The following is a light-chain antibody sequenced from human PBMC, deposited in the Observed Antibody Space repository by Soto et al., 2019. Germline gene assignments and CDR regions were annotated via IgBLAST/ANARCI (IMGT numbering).Light chain of an antibody. Sequence: QSALTQPASVSGSPGQSITISCTGTSSDVDTYKYVSWYQQHPGKAPKLMIYEVSYRPSGVSDRFSGSKSGNTASLTISGLQAEDEADYYCCSYAGSTTRVPFGRGTKLTVL. J-gene: IGLJ2*01. V-gene: IGLV2-14*01. CDR3: CSYAGSTTRVP. CDR1: SSDVDTYKY. CDR2: EVS.